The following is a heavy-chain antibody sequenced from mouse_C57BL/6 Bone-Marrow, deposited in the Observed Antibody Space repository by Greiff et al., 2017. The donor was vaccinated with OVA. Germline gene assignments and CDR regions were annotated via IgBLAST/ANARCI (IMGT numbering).Heavy chain of an antibody. V-gene: IGHV5-4*03. Sequence: DVMLVESGGGLVKPGGSLKLSCAASGFTFSSYAMSWVRQTPEKRLEWVATISDGGSYTYYPDNVKGRFTISRDNAKNNLYLQMSHLKSEDTAMYYCARVPLLYAMDYWGQGTSVTVSS. CDR3: ARVPLLYAMDY. CDR2: ISDGGSYT. CDR1: GFTFSSYA. J-gene: IGHJ4*01.